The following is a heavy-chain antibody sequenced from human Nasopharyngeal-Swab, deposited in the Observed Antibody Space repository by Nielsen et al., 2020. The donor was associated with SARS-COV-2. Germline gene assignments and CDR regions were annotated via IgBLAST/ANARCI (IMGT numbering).Heavy chain of an antibody. D-gene: IGHD2-2*01. J-gene: IGHJ5*02. CDR3: ARGFRRYQLLPGWFDP. CDR2: IYYSGST. V-gene: IGHV4-30-4*01. Sequence: WIRQPPGKGLEWIGYIYYSGSTYYNPSLKSRVTISVDTSKNQFSLKLSSVTAADTAVYYCARGFRRYQLLPGWFDPWGQGTLVPFSS.